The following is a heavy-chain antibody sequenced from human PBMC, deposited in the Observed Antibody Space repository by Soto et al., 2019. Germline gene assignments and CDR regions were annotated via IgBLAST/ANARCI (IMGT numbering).Heavy chain of an antibody. J-gene: IGHJ4*02. V-gene: IGHV4-39*01. Sequence: SETLSLTCTVTGDSINSRSYYWGWIRQPPGKGLEWIGSIYYSGSTYNNPSLKSRVSMSVDTSKNQFSLKLRSVTAADTALYYCARQRTSVVTQAYFDSWGQGSLVTV. D-gene: IGHD2-21*02. CDR1: GDSINSRSYY. CDR2: IYYSGST. CDR3: ARQRTSVVTQAYFDS.